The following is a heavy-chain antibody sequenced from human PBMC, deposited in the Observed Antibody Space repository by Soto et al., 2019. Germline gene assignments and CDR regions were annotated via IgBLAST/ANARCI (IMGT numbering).Heavy chain of an antibody. CDR3: ARFYGSGNFPYDY. V-gene: IGHV1-18*01. Sequence: QVQLVQSGAEIKKPGASVEVSCKASGYTFTTYGITWVRQAPGHGLEWMGWINVYTGNTDYAQKVQGRVTMTTDTSTSTAYMELRSLRSDDTAVYYCARFYGSGNFPYDYWGQGTLVTVSS. J-gene: IGHJ4*02. CDR2: INVYTGNT. D-gene: IGHD3-10*01. CDR1: GYTFTTYG.